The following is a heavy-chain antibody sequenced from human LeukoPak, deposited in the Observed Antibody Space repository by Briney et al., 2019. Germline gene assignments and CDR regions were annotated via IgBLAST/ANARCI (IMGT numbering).Heavy chain of an antibody. J-gene: IGHJ4*02. Sequence: GGSLRLSCAASGFTFSSYWMNWARQAPGTGLEWVAGVLFDGNTKYYGNSVKGRFTVSRDNSENTLYLQMNSLTVEDTAVYYCAKENPVGGTNYFDYWGQGTLVTVSS. CDR3: AKENPVGGTNYFDY. V-gene: IGHV3-33*06. CDR1: GFTFSSYW. CDR2: VLFDGNTK. D-gene: IGHD1-26*01.